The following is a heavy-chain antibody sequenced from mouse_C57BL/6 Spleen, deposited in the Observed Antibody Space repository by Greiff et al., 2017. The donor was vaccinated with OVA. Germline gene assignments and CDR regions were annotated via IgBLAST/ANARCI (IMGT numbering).Heavy chain of an antibody. CDR3: ASGEYDFDY. Sequence: EVNVVESGGGLVKPGGSLKLSCAASGFTFSDYGMHWVRQAPENGLEWVAYISSGSSTIYYADTVKGRFTISRDNAKNTLFLQMASLRSEDTAMYYCASGEYDFDYWGQGTTLTVSS. CDR2: ISSGSSTI. J-gene: IGHJ2*01. V-gene: IGHV5-17*01. CDR1: GFTFSDYG. D-gene: IGHD5-2*01.